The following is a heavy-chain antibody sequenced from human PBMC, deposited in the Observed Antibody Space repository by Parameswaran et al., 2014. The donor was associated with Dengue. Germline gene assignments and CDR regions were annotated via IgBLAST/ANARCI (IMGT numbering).Heavy chain of an antibody. CDR2: ISTTSRTT. Sequence: VRQMPGKGLEWVSYISTTSRTTTYADSVKGRCTISRDNARNAMYLQMNSVQAEDSAVYYCAAFDLNYGMDVWGQGSTVTVSS. CDR3: AAFDLNYGMDV. J-gene: IGHJ6*02. D-gene: IGHD2/OR15-2a*01. V-gene: IGHV3-48*04.